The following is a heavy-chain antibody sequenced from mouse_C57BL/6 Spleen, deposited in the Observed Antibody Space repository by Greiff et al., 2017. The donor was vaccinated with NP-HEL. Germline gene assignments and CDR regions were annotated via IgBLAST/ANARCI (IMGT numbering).Heavy chain of an antibody. Sequence: VQLQQSGAELVRPGSSVKLSCKASGYTFTSYWMHWVKQRPIQGLEWIGNIDPSDSETHYNQKFKDKATLTVDKSSSTAYMQLSSLTSEDSAVYYCARSDYSNYVRGYAMDYWGQGTSVTVSS. CDR2: IDPSDSET. D-gene: IGHD2-5*01. V-gene: IGHV1-52*01. CDR1: GYTFTSYW. CDR3: ARSDYSNYVRGYAMDY. J-gene: IGHJ4*01.